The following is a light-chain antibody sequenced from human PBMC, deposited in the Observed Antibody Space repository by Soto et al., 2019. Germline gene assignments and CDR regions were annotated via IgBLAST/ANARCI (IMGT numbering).Light chain of an antibody. V-gene: IGLV1-44*01. CDR3: AAWNDSLYRPV. Sequence: QSVLTQPPSASGTPGQRVTISCSGGSSNIGSNTVNWYQQLPGTAPKLLIYSNDQRPSGVPDRFSASKSGTSASLAISGLQSEDEADYSCAAWNDSLYRPVFGGGTQLTVL. CDR2: SND. CDR1: SSNIGSNT. J-gene: IGLJ3*02.